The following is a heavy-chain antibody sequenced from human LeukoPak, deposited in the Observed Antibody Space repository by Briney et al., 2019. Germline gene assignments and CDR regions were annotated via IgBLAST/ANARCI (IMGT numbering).Heavy chain of an antibody. V-gene: IGHV4-39*07. CDR1: GGSISSGNYY. CDR2: INHSGST. D-gene: IGHD5-12*01. CDR3: ARGRRYSGYDSRYFDL. Sequence: SETLSLTCTVSGGSISSGNYYWGWIRQPPGKGLEWIGEINHSGSTNYNPSLKSRVTISVDTSKNQFSLKLSSVTAADTAVYYCARGRRYSGYDSRYFDLWGRGTLVTVSS. J-gene: IGHJ2*01.